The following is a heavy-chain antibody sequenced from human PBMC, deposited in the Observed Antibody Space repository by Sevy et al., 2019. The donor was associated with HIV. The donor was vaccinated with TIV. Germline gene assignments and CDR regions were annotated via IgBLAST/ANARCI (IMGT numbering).Heavy chain of an antibody. CDR3: AREGSLRYFDL. V-gene: IGHV3-11*01. J-gene: IGHJ2*01. Sequence: GGSLRLSCAASGFTYSDYYMSWIRQAPGRGLEWISYISSRGSTIYYADSVKGRFTISRDNAMNSLFLQMNGLRAEDTAVYYCAREGSLRYFDLWGRGTLVTVSS. CDR2: ISSRGSTI. CDR1: GFTYSDYY. D-gene: IGHD3-10*01.